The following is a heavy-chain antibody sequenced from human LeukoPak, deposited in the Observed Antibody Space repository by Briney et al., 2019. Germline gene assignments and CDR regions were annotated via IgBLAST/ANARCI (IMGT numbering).Heavy chain of an antibody. Sequence: ASVKVSCKVSGYSLSDLSLQWVRQAPGQRLKGLRGFKPEHTETIYSQKFQGRVTLTEDTSTDTAYMELSSLRSEDTAMYFCAQQKAGYSGSPSWFDPWGQGTLVTVSS. CDR2: FKPEHTET. CDR1: GYSLSDLS. CDR3: AQQKAGYSGSPSWFDP. D-gene: IGHD5-12*01. J-gene: IGHJ5*02. V-gene: IGHV1-24*01.